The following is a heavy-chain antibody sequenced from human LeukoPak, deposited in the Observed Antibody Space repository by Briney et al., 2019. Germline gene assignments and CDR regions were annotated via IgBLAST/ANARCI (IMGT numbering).Heavy chain of an antibody. Sequence: TSETLSLTCTVSGGSISSYYWSWIRQPPGKGLEWIGYIYYSGSTNYKSSLKSRVTISVDTSKNQFSLKLSSVTAADTAVYYCARTTEGGYSYGYFYYYYMDVWGKGTTVTISS. CDR1: GGSISSYY. CDR2: IYYSGST. J-gene: IGHJ6*03. CDR3: ARTTEGGYSYGYFYYYYMDV. D-gene: IGHD5-18*01. V-gene: IGHV4-59*01.